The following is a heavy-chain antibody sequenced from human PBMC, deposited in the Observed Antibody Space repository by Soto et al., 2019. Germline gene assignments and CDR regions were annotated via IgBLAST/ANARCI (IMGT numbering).Heavy chain of an antibody. CDR2: ITHTGTNA. CDR3: ARIVVGMDV. J-gene: IGHJ6*02. D-gene: IGHD3-22*01. CDR1: GFSFSDYS. Sequence: PGGSLRLSCTASGFSFSDYSFNWVRQAPGKGLEWVSSITHTGTNAYYADSVKGRFTISKDSADNSLYLQMNSLRAEDTAVYYCARIVVGMDVWGQGTTVTVSS. V-gene: IGHV3-21*01.